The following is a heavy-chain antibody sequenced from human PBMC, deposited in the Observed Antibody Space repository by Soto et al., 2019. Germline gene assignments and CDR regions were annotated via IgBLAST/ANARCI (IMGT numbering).Heavy chain of an antibody. D-gene: IGHD2-2*01. CDR2: IYHSGST. J-gene: IGHJ3*02. CDR1: SGSISSSNW. V-gene: IGHV4-4*02. Sequence: SETLSLTCAFSSGSISSSNWWSWVRHPPGKGLEWIGEIYHSGSTNYNPSLKSRVTISVDKSKNQFSLKLSSVTAADTAVYYCAGYCSSTSCLDAFDIWAKGQWSPSPQ. CDR3: AGYCSSTSCLDAFDI.